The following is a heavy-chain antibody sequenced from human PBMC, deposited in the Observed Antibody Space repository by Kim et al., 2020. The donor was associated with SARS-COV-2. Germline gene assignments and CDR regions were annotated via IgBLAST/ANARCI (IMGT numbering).Heavy chain of an antibody. CDR1: GGTFSRYA. D-gene: IGHD3-10*01. CDR2: IIPIFSAP. J-gene: IGHJ6*02. V-gene: IGHV1-69*13. CDR3: VRDAGYGSGSLGLDV. Sequence: SVKVSCKASGGTFSRYAMNWVRQAPGQGLEWMGGIIPIFSAPKYAQKFQGRVTITADESTNTAYMELSTLRSDDTAVYYCVRDAGYGSGSLGLDVWGQG.